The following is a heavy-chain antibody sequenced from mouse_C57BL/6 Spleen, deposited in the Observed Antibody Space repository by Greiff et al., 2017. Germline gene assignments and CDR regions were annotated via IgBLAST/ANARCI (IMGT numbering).Heavy chain of an antibody. J-gene: IGHJ2*01. CDR1: GYTFTDYY. CDR3: ARGEGYGNFFDY. CDR2: IYPGSGNT. V-gene: IGHV1-76*01. D-gene: IGHD2-1*01. Sequence: VQLQESGAELVRPGASVKLSCKASGYTFTDYYINWVKQRPGQGLEWIARIYPGSGNTYYNEKFKGKATLTAEKSSSTAYMQLSSLTSEDSAVYFCARGEGYGNFFDYWGQGTTLTVSS.